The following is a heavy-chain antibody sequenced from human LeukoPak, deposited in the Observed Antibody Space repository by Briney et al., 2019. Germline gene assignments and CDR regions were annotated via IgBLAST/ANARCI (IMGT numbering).Heavy chain of an antibody. J-gene: IGHJ5*01. D-gene: IGHD3-10*01. CDR3: ARVVKRGTYYYGSGSYFRFDP. Sequence: GPSVKVSCKASGYTFTSYDINWVRQATGQGLEWMGWMNPNSGNTGYAQKFQGRVTMTRNTSISTAYMELSSLRSEDTAVYYCARVVKRGTYYYGSGSYFRFDPWGQGTLVTVSS. V-gene: IGHV1-8*01. CDR2: MNPNSGNT. CDR1: GYTFTSYD.